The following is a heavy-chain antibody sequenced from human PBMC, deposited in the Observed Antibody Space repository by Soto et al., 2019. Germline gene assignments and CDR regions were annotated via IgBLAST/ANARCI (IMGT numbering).Heavy chain of an antibody. CDR2: IDPSDSQT. CDR1: GYSFAGYW. D-gene: IGHD3-22*01. Sequence: PGESLKISCKGSGYSFAGYWITWVRQKPGKGLEWMGRIDPSDSQTYYSPSFRGHVTISVTKSITTVFLQWSSLRASDTAMYYCARQIYDSDTGPTSTSEIDSRGQGTAVTVSS. J-gene: IGHJ5*01. CDR3: ARQIYDSDTGPTSTSEIDS. V-gene: IGHV5-10-1*01.